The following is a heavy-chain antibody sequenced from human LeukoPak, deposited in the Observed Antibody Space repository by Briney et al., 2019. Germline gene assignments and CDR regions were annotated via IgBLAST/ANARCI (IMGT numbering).Heavy chain of an antibody. CDR3: AKGPQLYSGYHPDY. J-gene: IGHJ4*02. V-gene: IGHV3-23*01. CDR1: GFTFSSAA. CDR2: ITGSDDAT. Sequence: GGSLRLSCAASGFTFSSAAMTWVRQAPGKGLEWVSTITGSDDATYYADSVKGQFTISRDFSRNTVGLQMNSLRTEDTAIYYCAKGPQLYSGYHPDYWGQGTLVTVSS. D-gene: IGHD5-12*01.